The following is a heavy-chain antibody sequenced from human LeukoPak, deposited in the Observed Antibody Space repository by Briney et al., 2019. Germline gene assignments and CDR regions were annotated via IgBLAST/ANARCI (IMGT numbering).Heavy chain of an antibody. CDR3: AKDSYSKGDY. Sequence: GGSLRLSCAASGFTFSYHWMLCVRPAPGKGLEWVANIKNDGTVKNYVDSVKGRFTISRDNAKNSLYLQMNSLRAEDTGVYYCAKDSYSKGDYWGQGVLVTVSS. CDR2: IKNDGTVK. V-gene: IGHV3-7*01. D-gene: IGHD5-18*01. J-gene: IGHJ4*02. CDR1: GFTFSYHW.